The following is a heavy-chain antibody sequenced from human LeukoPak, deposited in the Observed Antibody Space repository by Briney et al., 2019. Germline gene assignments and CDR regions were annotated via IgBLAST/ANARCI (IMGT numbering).Heavy chain of an antibody. CDR1: GGSFSGYY. D-gene: IGHD3-22*01. V-gene: IGHV4-34*01. Sequence: PSETLSLTCAVYGGSFSGYYWSWIRQPPGKGLEWIGEINHIGSTNYNLSLKRRVTISVDTSKNQLSLKLSSVTAADTAVYYCARVRSYYYDSSGYYPDAFDVWGQGTVVTVSS. CDR2: INHIGST. CDR3: ARVRSYYYDSSGYYPDAFDV. J-gene: IGHJ3*01.